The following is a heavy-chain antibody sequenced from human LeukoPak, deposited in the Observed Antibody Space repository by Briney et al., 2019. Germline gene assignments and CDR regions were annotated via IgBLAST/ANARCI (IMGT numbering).Heavy chain of an antibody. CDR2: IYHSGST. CDR1: GYSISSGYY. J-gene: IGHJ4*02. Sequence: PSETLSLTCAVSGYSISSGYYWGWIRQPPGKGLEWIGSIYHSGSTYYNPSLKSRVTISVDTSKNQFSLKLSSVTAADTAVYYCARWLYIAARASYFDYWGQGTLVTVSS. V-gene: IGHV4-38-2*01. D-gene: IGHD6-6*01. CDR3: ARWLYIAARASYFDY.